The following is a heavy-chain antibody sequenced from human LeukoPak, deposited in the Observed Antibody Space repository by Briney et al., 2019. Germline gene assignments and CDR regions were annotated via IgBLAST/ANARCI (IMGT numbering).Heavy chain of an antibody. CDR1: GFTFSSYA. J-gene: IGHJ4*02. CDR2: ISGSGGST. V-gene: IGHV3-23*01. CDR3: AKDSGSYYYFDY. D-gene: IGHD1-26*01. Sequence: GGSLRLSCAASGFTFSSYAMSWVRQAPGKGLAWVSAISGSGGSTYYADSVKGRFTISRDNSKSTLYLQMNSLRAEDTAVYYCAKDSGSYYYFDYWGQGTLVTVSS.